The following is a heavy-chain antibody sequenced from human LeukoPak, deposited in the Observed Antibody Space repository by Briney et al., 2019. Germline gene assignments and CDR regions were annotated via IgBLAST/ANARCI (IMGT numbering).Heavy chain of an antibody. CDR1: GGSISSSSYY. CDR3: ARDAMIVVDYFDY. CDR2: IYYSGST. Sequence: SETLSLTCTVSGGSISSSSYYWGWIRQPPGKGLEWIGSIYYSGSTYYNSSLKSRVTISVDTSKNQFSLKLSSVTAADTAVYYCARDAMIVVDYFDYWGRGTLVTVSS. D-gene: IGHD3-22*01. J-gene: IGHJ4*02. V-gene: IGHV4-39*02.